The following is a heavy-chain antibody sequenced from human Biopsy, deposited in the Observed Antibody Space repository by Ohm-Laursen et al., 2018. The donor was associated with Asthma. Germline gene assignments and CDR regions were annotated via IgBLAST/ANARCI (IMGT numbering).Heavy chain of an antibody. CDR1: GYILTDLS. CDR3: ASDFPKDYVRYNFQF. Sequence: ASVKVSCKISGYILTDLSMHWVRQAPGQGLEWMGGHDPEEGGTVNARRFQGRVTMTEDTSTDTAYMELSSLSSDDTAVYYRASDFPKDYVRYNFQFWGQGTLVTVSS. J-gene: IGHJ4*02. D-gene: IGHD4-17*01. V-gene: IGHV1-24*01. CDR2: HDPEEGGT.